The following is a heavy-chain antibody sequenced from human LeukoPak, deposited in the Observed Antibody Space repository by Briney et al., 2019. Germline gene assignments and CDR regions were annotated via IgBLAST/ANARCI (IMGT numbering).Heavy chain of an antibody. CDR2: ISYSGTT. CDR1: GGSISSYY. V-gene: IGHV4-59*01. CDR3: ARDRGNYFDY. D-gene: IGHD6-13*01. J-gene: IGHJ4*02. Sequence: SEPLSLPCTVSGGSISSYYWSWIRQPPGKGLEWIGYISYSGTTNYNPSLKSRVTISVPPSKNQFSLKLRSVTAPDTAVYYCARDRGNYFDYWGQGTLVTVSS.